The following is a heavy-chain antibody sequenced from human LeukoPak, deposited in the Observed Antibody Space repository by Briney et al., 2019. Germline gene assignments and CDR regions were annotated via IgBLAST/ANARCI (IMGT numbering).Heavy chain of an antibody. Sequence: GASVKVSCKASGYTFTSYGISWVRQAPGQGLEWMGWISAYNGNTNYAQKFQGRVTMTRNTSISTAYMELSSLRSEDTAVYYCARGSMVWFGESYYYYYGMDVWGQGTTVTVSS. J-gene: IGHJ6*02. CDR2: ISAYNGNT. V-gene: IGHV1-18*01. CDR3: ARGSMVWFGESYYYYYGMDV. CDR1: GYTFTSYG. D-gene: IGHD3-10*01.